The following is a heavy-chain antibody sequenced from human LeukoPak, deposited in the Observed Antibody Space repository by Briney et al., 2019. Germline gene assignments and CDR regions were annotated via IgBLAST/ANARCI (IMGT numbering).Heavy chain of an antibody. CDR3: ARDKDGYNYYFDY. D-gene: IGHD5-24*01. CDR1: GGSISSDISY. Sequence: SETLSLTCTVSGGSISSDISYWAWVRQPPEKGLEWIGTIFYSGSSYYNPSLKSRVTISVDTSKNQFSLKLSSVTAADTAVYYCARDKDGYNYYFDYWGQGTLVTVSS. J-gene: IGHJ4*02. CDR2: IFYSGSS. V-gene: IGHV4-39*07.